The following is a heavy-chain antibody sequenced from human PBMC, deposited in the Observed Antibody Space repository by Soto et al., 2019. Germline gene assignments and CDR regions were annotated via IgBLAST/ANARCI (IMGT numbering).Heavy chain of an antibody. Sequence: PGGSLRLSCAASGFTFSDYYMSWIRQAPGKGLEWVSYISSSSSYTNYADSVKGRFTISRDNAKNSLYLQMNSLRAEDTAVYYCARYDSSGYPTPSWFDPWGQGTLVTVSS. CDR2: ISSSSSYT. CDR1: GFTFSDYY. CDR3: ARYDSSGYPTPSWFDP. D-gene: IGHD3-22*01. V-gene: IGHV3-11*03. J-gene: IGHJ5*02.